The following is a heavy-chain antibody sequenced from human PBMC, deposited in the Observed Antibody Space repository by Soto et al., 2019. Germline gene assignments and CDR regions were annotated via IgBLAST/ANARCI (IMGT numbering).Heavy chain of an antibody. D-gene: IGHD2-2*01. CDR1: GFTFSSYG. Sequence: QVQLVESGGGVVQPGRSLRLSCAASGFTFSSYGMHWVRQAPGKGLEWVAVISYDGSNKYYADSVKGRFTISRDNSKNTLYLQMNSLRAEDTAVYYCATVLAAHNYYCMDAWGQGTTVTVSS. CDR2: ISYDGSNK. J-gene: IGHJ6*02. V-gene: IGHV3-30*03. CDR3: ATVLAAHNYYCMDA.